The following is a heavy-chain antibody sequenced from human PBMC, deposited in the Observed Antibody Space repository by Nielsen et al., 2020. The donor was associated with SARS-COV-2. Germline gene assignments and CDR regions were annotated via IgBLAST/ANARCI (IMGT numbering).Heavy chain of an antibody. CDR2: INAGNGNT. CDR3: ARHLRGYIDY. J-gene: IGHJ4*02. Sequence: ASVKVSCKASRYSFASYSMHWVRLAPGQRLEWMGWINAGNGNTRYSQKFQGRVTITRDTSASTAYMELSSLRSEDTAVYYCARHLRGYIDYWGQGTLVTVSS. CDR1: RYSFASYS. V-gene: IGHV1-3*01.